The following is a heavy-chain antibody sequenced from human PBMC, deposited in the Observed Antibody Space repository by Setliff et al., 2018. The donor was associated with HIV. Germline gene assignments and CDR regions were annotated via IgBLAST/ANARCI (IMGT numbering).Heavy chain of an antibody. CDR3: TRDGGEY. V-gene: IGHV3-7*03. Sequence: GSLRLSCEASGFIFSRYWMSWVRQAPGKGLEWVANIKEDGSEKYYVDSVKGRFTVSRDNAKNSVYLQMNGLRVDDTALYYCTRDGGEYWGEGTLVTVSS. CDR2: IKEDGSEK. D-gene: IGHD3-16*01. CDR1: GFIFSRYW. J-gene: IGHJ4*02.